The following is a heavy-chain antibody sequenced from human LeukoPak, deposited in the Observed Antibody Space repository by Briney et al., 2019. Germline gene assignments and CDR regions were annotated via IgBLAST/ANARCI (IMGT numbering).Heavy chain of an antibody. V-gene: IGHV3-74*01. Sequence: PGGSLRLSCAASGFTFTNYWIHWVRQAPGKGLMWVSRIKSDGITTNYADSVKGRFTVSRDNAKNSLYLQLTSLRAEDTAVYYCATRYCTISACRASSYKSFDVWGKGTTVIVSS. J-gene: IGHJ6*04. D-gene: IGHD2-8*01. CDR2: IKSDGITT. CDR3: ATRYCTISACRASSYKSFDV. CDR1: GFTFTNYW.